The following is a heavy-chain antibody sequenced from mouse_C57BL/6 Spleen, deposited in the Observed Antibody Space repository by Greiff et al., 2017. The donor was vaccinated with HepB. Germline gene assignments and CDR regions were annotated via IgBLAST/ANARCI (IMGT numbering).Heavy chain of an antibody. J-gene: IGHJ3*01. Sequence: VQLQQSGTVLARPGASVKMSCKTSGYTFTSYWMHWVKQRPGQGLEWIGAIYPGNSDTSYNQKFKGKAKLTAVTSASTAYMELSSLTNEDSAVYYCTRGTYDYDAWFAYWGQGTLVTVSA. D-gene: IGHD2-4*01. CDR2: IYPGNSDT. CDR1: GYTFTSYW. V-gene: IGHV1-5*01. CDR3: TRGTYDYDAWFAY.